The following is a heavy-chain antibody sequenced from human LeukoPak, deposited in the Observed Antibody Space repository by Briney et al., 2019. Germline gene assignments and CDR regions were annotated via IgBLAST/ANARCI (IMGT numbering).Heavy chain of an antibody. D-gene: IGHD2-15*01. V-gene: IGHV3-23*01. CDR1: GFTFSSYG. J-gene: IGHJ4*02. Sequence: GGSLRLSCAASGFTFSSYGMSWVRQVPGKGLEWVSGISNSGVSSFYAGSVKGRFTISRDNSKNALYLQMNSLRGEDTAVYYCARGRYCNGGSCYFDSWGQGTLVTVSS. CDR3: ARGRYCNGGSCYFDS. CDR2: ISNSGVSS.